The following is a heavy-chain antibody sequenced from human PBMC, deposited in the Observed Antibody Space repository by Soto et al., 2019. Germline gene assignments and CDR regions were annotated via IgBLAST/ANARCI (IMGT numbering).Heavy chain of an antibody. Sequence: PSETLSLTCAVYGGSFSGYYWSWIRQPPGKGLEWIGEINHSGSTNYNPSLKSRVTISVDTSKNQFSLKLSSVTAADTAVYYCARGHRMRRWYIAYWGQGTLVTVSS. CDR3: ARGHRMRRWYIAY. CDR1: GGSFSGYY. J-gene: IGHJ4*02. V-gene: IGHV4-34*01. CDR2: INHSGST. D-gene: IGHD6-13*01.